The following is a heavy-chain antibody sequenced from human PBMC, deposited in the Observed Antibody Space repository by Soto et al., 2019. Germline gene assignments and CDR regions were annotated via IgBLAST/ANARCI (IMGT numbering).Heavy chain of an antibody. CDR1: GGSISSGGYY. V-gene: IGHV4-31*03. J-gene: IGHJ4*02. D-gene: IGHD2-2*02. CDR3: ARGEMEYQLLYSPWFDY. CDR2: IYYSGST. Sequence: QVQLQESGPGLVKPSQTLSLTCTVSGGSISSGGYYWSWIRQHPGKGLEWIGYIYYSGSTYYNPSLKSRVTISVDTSKNQFSLKLSSVTAADTAVYYCARGEMEYQLLYSPWFDYWGQGTLVTVSS.